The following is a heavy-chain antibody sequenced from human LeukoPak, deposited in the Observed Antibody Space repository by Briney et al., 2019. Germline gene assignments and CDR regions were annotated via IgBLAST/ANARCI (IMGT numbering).Heavy chain of an antibody. Sequence: PGGSLRLSCAASGFTFSSYSMNWVRQAPGKGLEWVSSISSSSSYIYYADSVKGRFTISRDNAKNSLYLQMNSLRAEDTAVYYCARAGGGYCSSTSCYSLAPFDYWGQGTLVTVSS. CDR1: GFTFSSYS. D-gene: IGHD2-2*02. J-gene: IGHJ4*02. V-gene: IGHV3-21*01. CDR2: ISSSSSYI. CDR3: ARAGGGYCSSTSCYSLAPFDY.